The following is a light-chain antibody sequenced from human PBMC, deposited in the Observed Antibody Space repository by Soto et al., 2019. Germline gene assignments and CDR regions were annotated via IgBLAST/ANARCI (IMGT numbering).Light chain of an antibody. CDR1: QIVSCN. CDR2: GAS. V-gene: IGKV3-15*01. CDR3: QQFSDGT. Sequence: EIVMTQSPATLSVPPGERATLSCRASQIVSCNFAWYQQKLGQAPRLLIYGASTRATVIPARFSGSGSGTEFTLTISSLQSEDFAVYYCQQFSDGTFGQGTKVDIK. J-gene: IGKJ1*01.